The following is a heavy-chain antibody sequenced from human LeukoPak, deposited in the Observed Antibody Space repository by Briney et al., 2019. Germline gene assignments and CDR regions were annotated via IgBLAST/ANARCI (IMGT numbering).Heavy chain of an antibody. V-gene: IGHV1-69*05. D-gene: IGHD1-7*01. CDR1: GGTFSSYA. Sequence: AASVKVSCKASGGTFSSYAISWVRQAPGRGLEWMGGIIPIFGTANYAQKFQGRVTITTDESTSTAYMELSSLRSEDTAVYYCARVNWNYALGFYYYYYMDVWGKGTTVTVSS. CDR2: IIPIFGTA. J-gene: IGHJ6*03. CDR3: ARVNWNYALGFYYYYYMDV.